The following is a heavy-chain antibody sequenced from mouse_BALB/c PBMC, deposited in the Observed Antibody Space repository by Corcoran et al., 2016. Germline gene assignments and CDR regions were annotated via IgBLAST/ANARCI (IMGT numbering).Heavy chain of an antibody. CDR3: ARLRLPY. V-gene: IGHV14-3*02. J-gene: IGHJ3*01. D-gene: IGHD1-2*01. Sequence: EVQLKQSGAELVKPGASVKLSCTASGFNIKDTYMHWVKQRPEQGLEWIGRIDPANGNTTYDPKFQGKATITEDTSSNTAYLQLSSLTSEDTAVYYCARLRLPYWCQGTLVTVSA. CDR1: GFNIKDTY. CDR2: IDPANGNT.